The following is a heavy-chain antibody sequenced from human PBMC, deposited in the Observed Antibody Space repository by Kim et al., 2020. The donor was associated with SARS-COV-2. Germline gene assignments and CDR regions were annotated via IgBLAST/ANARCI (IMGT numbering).Heavy chain of an antibody. V-gene: IGHV3-23*01. J-gene: IGHJ4*02. CDR3: ANSHRSQAITMIVVDY. D-gene: IGHD3-22*01. Sequence: GGSLRLSCAASGFTFSSYAMSWVRQAPGKGLEWVSAISGSGGSTYYADSVKGRFTISRDNSKNTLYLQMNSLRAEDTAVYYCANSHRSQAITMIVVDYWGQGTLVTVSS. CDR2: ISGSGGST. CDR1: GFTFSSYA.